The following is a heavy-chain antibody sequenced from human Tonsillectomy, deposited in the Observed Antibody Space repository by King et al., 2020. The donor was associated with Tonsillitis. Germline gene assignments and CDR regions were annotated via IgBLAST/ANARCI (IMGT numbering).Heavy chain of an antibody. J-gene: IGHJ4*02. V-gene: IGHV1-18*04. CDR2: ISGYNGNT. D-gene: IGHD3-10*01. Sequence: QLVQSGAEVKKPGASVKVSCKASGYTFTSYGISWVRQAPGQGLEWMGWISGYNGNTNYAQKPQGRVTMTTDTSTSTAYMELRSLRSDDTAVYYCARGSPDYYGSETLDPAGDYWGQGTLVTVSS. CDR3: ARGSPDYYGSETLDPAGDY. CDR1: GYTFTSYG.